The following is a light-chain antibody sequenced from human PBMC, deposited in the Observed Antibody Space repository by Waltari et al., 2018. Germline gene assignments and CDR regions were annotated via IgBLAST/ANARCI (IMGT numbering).Light chain of an antibody. CDR3: QQYNNWPPAYT. Sequence: EIVMTQSPATLSVSPGERATLSCRASQSVSSNLAWYQQKPGQAPRLLSSGASTRATGTPARFSGSGSGTEFTLTISSLQSEDFAVYYCQQYNNWPPAYTFGQGTKLEIK. J-gene: IGKJ2*01. V-gene: IGKV3-15*01. CDR2: GAS. CDR1: QSVSSN.